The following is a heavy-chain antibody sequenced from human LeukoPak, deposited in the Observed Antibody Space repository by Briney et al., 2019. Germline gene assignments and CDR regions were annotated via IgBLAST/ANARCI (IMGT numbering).Heavy chain of an antibody. D-gene: IGHD3-10*01. Sequence: ASVKVSCKASGYTFTGYYMHWVRQAPGQGLEWMGWINPNSGGTNYAQKFQGRVTMTRDTSISTAYMELRSLRSDDTAAYYCARSFGSGSFDYWGQGTLVTVSS. J-gene: IGHJ4*02. CDR3: ARSFGSGSFDY. CDR2: INPNSGGT. CDR1: GYTFTGYY. V-gene: IGHV1-2*02.